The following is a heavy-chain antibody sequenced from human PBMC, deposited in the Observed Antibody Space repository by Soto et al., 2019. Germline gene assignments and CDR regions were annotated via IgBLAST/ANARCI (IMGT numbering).Heavy chain of an antibody. J-gene: IGHJ5*02. Sequence: SETLSLTCTVSGGSISSSSYYWGWIRQPPGKGLEWIGSIYYSGSTYYNPSLKSRVTILVDTSRNKDSLKLKSVTAADTAFYYCARFGRRTYSYDLITSKRTYFDPWGQGTPVTVSS. D-gene: IGHD5-18*01. V-gene: IGHV4-39*07. CDR2: IYYSGST. CDR1: GGSISSSSYY. CDR3: ARFGRRTYSYDLITSKRTYFDP.